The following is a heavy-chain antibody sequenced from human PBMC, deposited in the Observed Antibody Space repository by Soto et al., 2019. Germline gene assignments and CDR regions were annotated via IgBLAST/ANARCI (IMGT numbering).Heavy chain of an antibody. CDR1: GFTFSTYA. CDR3: ARDPSTGNADY. CDR2: ISSDGDST. V-gene: IGHV3-23*01. D-gene: IGHD3-9*01. J-gene: IGHJ4*02. Sequence: LRLSCAASGFTFSTYALNWVRQSPGKGLEWVSTISSDGDSTYYVDSVKGRFTVSRDNSKNTMYLQMNSLRAEDTALYFCARDPSTGNADYWGQGTLVTVSS.